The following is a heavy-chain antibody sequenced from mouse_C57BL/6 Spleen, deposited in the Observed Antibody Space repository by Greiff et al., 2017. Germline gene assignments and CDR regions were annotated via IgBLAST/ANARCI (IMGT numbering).Heavy chain of an antibody. D-gene: IGHD1-1*02. CDR1: GYTFTSYW. CDR3: SCGGSLDV. Sequence: QVQLQQPGAELVRPGSSVKLSCKASGYTFTSYWMHWVKQRPIQGLEWIGNIDPSDSETHYTQKFKDKATLTVDKSSSTAYMQLSRLTDEGSAVYYCSCGGSLDVWGTGTTVTVSA. V-gene: IGHV1-52*01. CDR2: IDPSDSET. J-gene: IGHJ1*03.